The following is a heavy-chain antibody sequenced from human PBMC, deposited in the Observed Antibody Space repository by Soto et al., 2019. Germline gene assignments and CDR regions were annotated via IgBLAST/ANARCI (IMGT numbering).Heavy chain of an antibody. CDR1: GYSITNAIYY. J-gene: IGHJ4*01. V-gene: IGHV4-39*01. CDR3: ARHTSKPILVTSSLLVD. Sequence: PSESLSLSCSVSGYSITNAIYYWGWLRQSPVKGLVCIGSVIYGGSTDYGLSLESRVSIAADTSKNQFSLRLNSVTAADTAIYFGARHTSKPILVTSSLLVDWGHGALVTVSS. D-gene: IGHD2-21*02. CDR2: VIYGGST.